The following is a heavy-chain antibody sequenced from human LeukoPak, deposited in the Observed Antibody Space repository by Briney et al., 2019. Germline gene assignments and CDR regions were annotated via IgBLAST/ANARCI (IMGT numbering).Heavy chain of an antibody. CDR1: GGSISSYY. J-gene: IGHJ4*02. CDR2: IYYSGSA. D-gene: IGHD6-19*01. CDR3: ARDSGPRFDY. Sequence: PSETLSLTCTVSGGSISSYYWSWIRQPPGKGLEWIGYIYYSGSANYNPSLKSRVTISVDTSKNQFSLKVSSVTAADTAVYYCARDSGPRFDYWGQGTLVTVSS. V-gene: IGHV4-59*01.